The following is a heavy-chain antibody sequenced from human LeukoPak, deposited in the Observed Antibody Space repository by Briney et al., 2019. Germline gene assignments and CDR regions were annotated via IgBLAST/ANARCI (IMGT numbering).Heavy chain of an antibody. D-gene: IGHD1-26*01. Sequence: ASVKVFCKVSGYTLTELSMHWVRQAPGKGLEWMGGFDPEDGETIHAQKFQGRVTMTEDTSTDTAYMELSSLRSEDTAVYYCATDRRWELRLGFDPWGQGTLVTVSS. CDR1: GYTLTELS. CDR3: ATDRRWELRLGFDP. J-gene: IGHJ5*02. V-gene: IGHV1-24*01. CDR2: FDPEDGET.